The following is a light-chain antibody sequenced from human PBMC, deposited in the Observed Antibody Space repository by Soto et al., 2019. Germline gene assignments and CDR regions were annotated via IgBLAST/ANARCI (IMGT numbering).Light chain of an antibody. J-gene: IGKJ5*01. CDR1: QGIGIW. Sequence: DIQMTQSPSSVSASVGDRVTITCRASQGIGIWLAWYQQKPGKAPRLLIYSASTLQSGVPSRFSGSGSGTDFTLTISSLQPEDFATYYCQQANRFPVSFGQGTRLEIK. CDR2: SAS. CDR3: QQANRFPVS. V-gene: IGKV1-12*01.